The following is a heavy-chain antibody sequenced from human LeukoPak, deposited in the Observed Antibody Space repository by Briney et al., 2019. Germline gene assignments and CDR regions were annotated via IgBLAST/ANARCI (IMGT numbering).Heavy chain of an antibody. CDR3: TRVGYIDEGIDY. CDR1: GFTFSSYA. CDR2: IKQDGSKK. Sequence: GGSLRLSCSASGFTFSSYAMHWVRQAPGKGLEWVANIKQDGSKKSYVDSVKGRFTISRDNAKNSLYLQMNSLRAEDTAIYYCTRVGYIDEGIDYWGQGTLVTVSS. V-gene: IGHV3-7*04. J-gene: IGHJ4*02. D-gene: IGHD5-24*01.